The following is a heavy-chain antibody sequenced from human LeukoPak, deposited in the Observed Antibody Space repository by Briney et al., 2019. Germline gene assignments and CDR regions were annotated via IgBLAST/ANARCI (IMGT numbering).Heavy chain of an antibody. CDR1: GGSFSGYY. V-gene: IGHV4-34*01. Sequence: SETLSLTCAVYGGSFSGYYWSWIRQPPGKGLEWIREINHSGSTNYNPSLKSRVTISVDTSKNQFSLKLSSVTAADTAVYYCARVLWDSSGQVFDYWGQGTLVTVSS. J-gene: IGHJ4*02. CDR3: ARVLWDSSGQVFDY. CDR2: INHSGST. D-gene: IGHD3-22*01.